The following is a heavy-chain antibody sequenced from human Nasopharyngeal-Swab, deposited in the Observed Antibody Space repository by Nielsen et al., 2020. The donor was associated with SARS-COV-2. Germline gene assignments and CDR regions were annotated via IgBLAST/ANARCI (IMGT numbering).Heavy chain of an antibody. J-gene: IGHJ4*02. V-gene: IGHV4-4*07. CDR2: IYTSGST. CDR3: ARDPYAYSSSRYDDFGYFDY. D-gene: IGHD6-13*01. Sequence: WIRQPPGKGLEWIGRIYTSGSTNYNPSLKSRVTMSVDTSKNQFSLKLSSVTAADTAVYYCARDPYAYSSSRYDDFGYFDYWGQGTLVTVSS.